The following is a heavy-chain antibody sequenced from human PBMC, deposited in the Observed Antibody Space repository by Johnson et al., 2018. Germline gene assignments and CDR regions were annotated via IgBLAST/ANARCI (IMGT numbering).Heavy chain of an antibody. CDR2: ISYDGSNK. CDR3: AKDRGFELLVRASVVTGAIDI. CDR1: GFTFSSYG. Sequence: QVQLQESGGGVVQPGRSLRLSCAASGFTFSSYGMHWVRQAPGKGLEWVAVISYDGSNKYYADSVKGRFTFSRDNSKNTRYLQVNSLRPEDTAGYYCAKDRGFELLVRASVVTGAIDIWGQGTVVTVSS. J-gene: IGHJ3*02. D-gene: IGHD2-2*01. V-gene: IGHV3-30*18.